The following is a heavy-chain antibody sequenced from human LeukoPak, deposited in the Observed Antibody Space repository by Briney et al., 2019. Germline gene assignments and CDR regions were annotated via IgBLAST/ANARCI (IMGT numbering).Heavy chain of an antibody. CDR1: GGSISSGDYY. CDR2: IYYSGST. V-gene: IGHV4-30-4*02. CDR3: ARGPYSGSYLEGFRAFDI. Sequence: SETLSLTCTVSGGSISSGDYYWSWIRQPPGKGLEWIGYIYYSGSTYYNPSLKSRVTISVDTSKNQFSLKLSSVTAADTAVYYCARGPYSGSYLEGFRAFDIWGQGTMVTVSS. D-gene: IGHD1-26*01. J-gene: IGHJ3*02.